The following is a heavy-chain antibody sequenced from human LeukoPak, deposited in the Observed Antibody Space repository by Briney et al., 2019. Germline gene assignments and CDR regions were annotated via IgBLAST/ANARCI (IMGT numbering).Heavy chain of an antibody. J-gene: IGHJ4*02. CDR3: ARDYYGSGSYYLLYYFDY. CDR1: GFTFSSYS. V-gene: IGHV3-48*01. Sequence: QPGGSLRLSCAASGFTFSSYSMNWVRQAPGKGLEWVSYISSSSSTIYYADSVKGRFTISRDNAKNSLYLQMNSLRAEDTAVYYCARDYYGSGSYYLLYYFDYWGQGTLVTVSS. D-gene: IGHD3-10*01. CDR2: ISSSSSTI.